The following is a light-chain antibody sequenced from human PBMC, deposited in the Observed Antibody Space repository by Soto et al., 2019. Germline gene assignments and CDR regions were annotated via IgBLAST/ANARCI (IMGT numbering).Light chain of an antibody. J-gene: IGLJ1*01. Sequence: QSALTQPASVSGSPAQSITISCTGTSSDVGSYNLVSWYQHHPGKAPKLMIYEGSKRPSGVSNRFSGSKSGNTASLTISGLQTEYEADYYCCSYAGSSTYVFGTGTKLTVL. CDR3: CSYAGSSTYV. V-gene: IGLV2-23*01. CDR1: SSDVGSYNL. CDR2: EGS.